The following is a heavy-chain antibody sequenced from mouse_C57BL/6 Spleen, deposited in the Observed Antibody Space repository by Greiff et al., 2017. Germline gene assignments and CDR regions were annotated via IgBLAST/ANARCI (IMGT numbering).Heavy chain of an antibody. CDR2: IDPSDSYT. CDR1: GYTFTSYW. V-gene: IGHV1-69*01. D-gene: IGHD1-1*01. CDR3: ARWGYGSSYYAMDY. Sequence: QVQLQQPGAELVMPGASVKLSCKASGYTFTSYWMHWVKQRPGQGLEWIGEIDPSDSYTTYNQKFKGKSTLTVDKSSSTAYMQLSRLTSEDSAVYYSARWGYGSSYYAMDYWGQGTSVTVSS. J-gene: IGHJ4*01.